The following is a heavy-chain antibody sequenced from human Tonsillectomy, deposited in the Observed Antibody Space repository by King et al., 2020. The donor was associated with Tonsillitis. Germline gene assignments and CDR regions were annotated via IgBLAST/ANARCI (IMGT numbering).Heavy chain of an antibody. Sequence: VQLQESGPGLVKPSQTLSLTCAVSGGSISSGGYSWSWIRQPPGKGLEWIGYIYYSGSTYYNPSLKSRVTISVDTSKNQFSLKLSSVTAADTAVYYCARSTIFGVVITSFDYWGQGTLVTVSS. D-gene: IGHD3-3*01. J-gene: IGHJ4*02. CDR3: ARSTIFGVVITSFDY. CDR2: IYYSGST. V-gene: IGHV4-30-4*07. CDR1: GGSISSGGYS.